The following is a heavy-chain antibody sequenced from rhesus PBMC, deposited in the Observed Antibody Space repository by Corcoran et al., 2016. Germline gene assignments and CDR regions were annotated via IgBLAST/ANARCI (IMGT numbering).Heavy chain of an antibody. CDR2: IYGGRGIT. J-gene: IGHJ6*01. CDR1: VGSISRNY. V-gene: IGHV4-147*01. Sequence: QVQLQESGPGLVKPSETLSLTCAFPVGSISRNYWNWILQPPGKGLGWIGRIYGGRGITSYNPSLTSRVTISTDTSKNQFSLKLSSVTAADTAVYYCASAYGLDSWGQGVVVTVSS. CDR3: ASAYGLDS.